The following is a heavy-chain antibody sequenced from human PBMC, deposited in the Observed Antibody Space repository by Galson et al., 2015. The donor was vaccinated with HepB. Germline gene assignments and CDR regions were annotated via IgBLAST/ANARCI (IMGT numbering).Heavy chain of an antibody. CDR1: GYGFTYYG. Sequence: SVKVSCKASGYGFTYYGISWLRQAPGRGLEWMGWISAYNGNSKYAQKFQGRVTMTTDTSTSTASMELRSLRSDDTAVYYCASDLGQRLGPWPFFDYWGQGTLVNLSS. CDR2: ISAYNGNS. D-gene: IGHD6-25*01. V-gene: IGHV1-18*01. J-gene: IGHJ4*02. CDR3: ASDLGQRLGPWPFFDY.